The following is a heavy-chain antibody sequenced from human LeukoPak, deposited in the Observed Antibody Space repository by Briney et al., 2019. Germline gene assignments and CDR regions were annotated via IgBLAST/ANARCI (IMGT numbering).Heavy chain of an antibody. CDR1: GGSITAGGYF. V-gene: IGHV4-31*03. CDR2: ISYSGST. Sequence: SQTLSLTCTVSGGSITAGGYFWSWIRQHPGTGLECIGHISYSGSTYYTPSLKSRVTISADRSKNQYSLKLNSVTAADTAVYYCARDRRVVDPWGQGTLVTVSS. CDR3: ARDRRVVDP. D-gene: IGHD2-15*01. J-gene: IGHJ5*02.